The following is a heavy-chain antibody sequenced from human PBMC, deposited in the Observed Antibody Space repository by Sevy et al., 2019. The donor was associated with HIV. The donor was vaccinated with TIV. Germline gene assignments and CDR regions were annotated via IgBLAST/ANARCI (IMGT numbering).Heavy chain of an antibody. J-gene: IGHJ4*02. V-gene: IGHV4-59*01. CDR3: ARDKARYSSSYPDY. Sequence: SETLSLTCTVSGGSISTYYWSWIRQPPGKGLEYIGYIYYTGSTNYNPSLKSRVTISVDTSKNQFSLNLRSVTAVDTAVYYCARDKARYSSSYPDYWGQGTLVTVSS. CDR1: GGSISTYY. CDR2: IYYTGST. D-gene: IGHD6-13*01.